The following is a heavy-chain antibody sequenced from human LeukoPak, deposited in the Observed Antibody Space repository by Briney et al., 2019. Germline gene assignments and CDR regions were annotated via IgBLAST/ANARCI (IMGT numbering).Heavy chain of an antibody. D-gene: IGHD6-13*01. CDR2: INWNGGST. J-gene: IGHJ4*02. Sequence: PGGSLRLSCAASGFTSDDYGMSWVRQAPGKGLEWVSGINWNGGSTGYADSVKGRFTISRDNAKNSLYLQMNSLRAEDTALYYCARGTLKAAATDFDYWGQGTLVTVSS. V-gene: IGHV3-20*04. CDR1: GFTSDDYG. CDR3: ARGTLKAAATDFDY.